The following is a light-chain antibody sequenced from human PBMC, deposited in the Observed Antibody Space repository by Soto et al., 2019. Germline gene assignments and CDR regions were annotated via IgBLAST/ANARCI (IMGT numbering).Light chain of an antibody. J-gene: IGKJ2*01. Sequence: DIVMTQSPDSLAVSLGERATINCKSSQSVLYSSNSKNYLAWYQQKPGQPPKLLIYWASTRESGVPDRFSGSGSGTDFTLTISRLEPEDSAVFYCQHYGASPYTFGLGTKLEIK. V-gene: IGKV4-1*01. CDR2: WAS. CDR3: QHYGASPYT. CDR1: QSVLYSSNSKNY.